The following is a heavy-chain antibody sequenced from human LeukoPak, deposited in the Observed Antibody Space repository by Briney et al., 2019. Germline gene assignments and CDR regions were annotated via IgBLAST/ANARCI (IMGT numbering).Heavy chain of an antibody. D-gene: IGHD1-1*01. J-gene: IGHJ5*02. CDR1: GYSISNDHY. V-gene: IGHV4-38-2*01. CDR3: AKAGTTGIHHWFDP. Sequence: SETLSLTCVVSGYSISNDHYWGWIRQPPGKGLEWSGNIYHSGGSYYNPSLKSRVTILVDTSKNQFSLKLSSVTAADTAVYYCAKAGTTGIHHWFDPWGQGNLVTVSS. CDR2: IYHSGGS.